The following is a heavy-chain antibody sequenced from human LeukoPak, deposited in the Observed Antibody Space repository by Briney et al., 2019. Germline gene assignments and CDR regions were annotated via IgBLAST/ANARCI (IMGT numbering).Heavy chain of an antibody. D-gene: IGHD2-21*02. J-gene: IGHJ3*02. CDR2: IKQDGSEK. V-gene: IGHV3-7*04. CDR1: GFTFSGYW. Sequence: GGSLRLSCTASGFTFSGYWMSWVRQAPGKGLEWVANIKQDGSEKYYVDSVKGRFTISRDNAKNSLYLQMNSLRAEDTAVYYCARSYCGGDCYSDAFDIWGQGTMVTVSS. CDR3: ARSYCGGDCYSDAFDI.